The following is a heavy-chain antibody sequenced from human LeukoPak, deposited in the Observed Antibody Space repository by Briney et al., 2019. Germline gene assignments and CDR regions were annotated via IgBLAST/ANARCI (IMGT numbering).Heavy chain of an antibody. CDR1: GYTFTSYY. J-gene: IGHJ4*02. Sequence: ASVKVSCKASGYTFTSYYMHWVRQAPGQGLEWMGIIDPSGGSTSYAQKFQGRVTMTRDTSTSTVYMELSSLRSEDTAVYYCAREELGSGSYSPAPFDYWGQGTLVTVSS. CDR3: AREELGSGSYSPAPFDY. V-gene: IGHV1-46*01. CDR2: IDPSGGST. D-gene: IGHD3-10*01.